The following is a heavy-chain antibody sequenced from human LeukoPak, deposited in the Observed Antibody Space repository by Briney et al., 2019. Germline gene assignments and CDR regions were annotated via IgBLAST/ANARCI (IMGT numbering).Heavy chain of an antibody. CDR3: ARDYDY. Sequence: SETLSLTCSVSGGSISGYYWSWIRHPAGKGLEWIGRIYSSGSTNYSPSLKSRVTMSVDTSKKQFSLKLSSVTAADTALYYCARDYDYWGQGTLVTVSS. CDR1: GGSISGYY. J-gene: IGHJ4*02. CDR2: IYSSGST. V-gene: IGHV4-4*07.